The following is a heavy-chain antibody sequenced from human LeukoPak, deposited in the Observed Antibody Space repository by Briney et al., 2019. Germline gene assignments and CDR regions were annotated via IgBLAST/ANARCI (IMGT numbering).Heavy chain of an antibody. CDR1: GGSISSYY. CDR2: IYYSGST. V-gene: IGHV4-59*01. J-gene: IGHJ3*02. Sequence: SETLSLTCTVSGGSISSYYWSWIRQPPGKGLEWIGYIYYSGSTNYNPSLKSRVTISVDTSKNEFSLKLSFVTAADTAVYYCARGGGGYAFDIWGQGTMVTVSS. CDR3: ARGGGGYAFDI. D-gene: IGHD3-16*01.